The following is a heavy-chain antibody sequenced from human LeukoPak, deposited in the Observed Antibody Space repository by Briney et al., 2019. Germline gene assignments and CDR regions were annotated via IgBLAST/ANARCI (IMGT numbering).Heavy chain of an antibody. D-gene: IGHD5-18*01. CDR1: GFTFSSYW. J-gene: IGHJ6*02. CDR3: ARDAVDTANAV. V-gene: IGHV3-74*01. CDR2: INSDGSST. Sequence: GGSLRLSCAASGFTFSSYWMHWVRQAPGKGLVWVSRINSDGSSTSYADSVKGRFTISRDNTKNTLYLQMNSLRAEDTAVYYCARDAVDTANAVWGQGTTVTVSS.